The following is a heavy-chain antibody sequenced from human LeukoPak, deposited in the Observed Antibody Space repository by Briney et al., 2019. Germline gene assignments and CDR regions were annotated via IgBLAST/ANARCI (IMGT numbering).Heavy chain of an antibody. CDR3: TTTYYYDSSGYYRFDY. CDR2: IRSKAYGGTT. V-gene: IGHV3-49*04. Sequence: PGRSLRLSCTASGFTFCDYAMSWVRQAPGKGLEWVGFIRSKAYGGTTEYAASVKGRFTISRDDSKSIAYLQMNSLKTEDTAVYYCTTTYYYDSSGYYRFDYWGQGTLVTVSS. D-gene: IGHD3-22*01. J-gene: IGHJ4*02. CDR1: GFTFCDYA.